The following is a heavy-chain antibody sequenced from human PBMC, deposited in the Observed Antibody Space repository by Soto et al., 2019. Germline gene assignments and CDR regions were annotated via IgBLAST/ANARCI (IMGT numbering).Heavy chain of an antibody. D-gene: IGHD2-15*01. CDR1: GGSIINGDTY. CDR2: INYRGTT. Sequence: SETLSLTCTVSGGSIINGDTYLNWIRQHPEKGLEWMGYINYRGTTNYNPALKSRILISIDTSKNQFSLRLTSVTAADTAVYYCARDAPGVAPYWCQGILVNV. CDR3: ARDAPGVAPY. J-gene: IGHJ4*02. V-gene: IGHV4-31*03.